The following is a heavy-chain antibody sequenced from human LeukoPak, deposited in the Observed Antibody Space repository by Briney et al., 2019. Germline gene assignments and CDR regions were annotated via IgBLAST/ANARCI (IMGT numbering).Heavy chain of an antibody. Sequence: ASVKVSCKASGYTFMNYGISWVRQAPGQGLEWMGWISPYNGNTKYPQKLQGRVSMTTDTSTSTAYMELSSLRSEDTAVYYCARGDTVTTEAHYYYGMDVWGQGTTVTVSS. CDR1: GYTFMNYG. V-gene: IGHV1-18*01. CDR3: ARGDTVTTEAHYYYGMDV. D-gene: IGHD4-11*01. CDR2: ISPYNGNT. J-gene: IGHJ6*02.